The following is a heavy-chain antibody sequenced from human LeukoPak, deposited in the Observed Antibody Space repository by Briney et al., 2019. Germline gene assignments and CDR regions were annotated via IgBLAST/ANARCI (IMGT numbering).Heavy chain of an antibody. J-gene: IGHJ4*02. CDR1: GFTFSSYA. CDR2: ISGSGGST. V-gene: IGHV3-23*01. CDR3: AKKTGTRGGPPDY. D-gene: IGHD1-1*01. Sequence: AGGSLGLSCAASGFTFSSYAMSWVRQAPGKGLEWVSAISGSGGSTYYADSVKGRFTISRDNSKNTLYLQMNSLRAEDTAVYYCAKKTGTRGGPPDYWGQGTLVTVSS.